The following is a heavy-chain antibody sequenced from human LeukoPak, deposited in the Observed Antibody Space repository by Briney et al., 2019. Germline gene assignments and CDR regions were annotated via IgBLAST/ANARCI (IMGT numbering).Heavy chain of an antibody. J-gene: IGHJ2*01. CDR2: ISSSSSYI. CDR1: GFTFSSYS. Sequence: GGSLRLSCAASGFTFSSYSMNWVRQAPGKGLEWVSSISSSSSYIYYADSVKGRFTISRDNAKNSLYLQMNTLRAGDTAVYYCAREVAGEAFSSGWYWYFDLWGRGTLVTVSS. CDR3: AREVAGEAFSSGWYWYFDL. D-gene: IGHD6-19*01. V-gene: IGHV3-21*01.